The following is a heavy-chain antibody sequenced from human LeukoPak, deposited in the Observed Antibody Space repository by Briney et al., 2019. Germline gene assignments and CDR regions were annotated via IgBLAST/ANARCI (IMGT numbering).Heavy chain of an antibody. CDR3: ARESHRLTLPNRVLDYSGYDSLAPYYFDY. Sequence: WASVKVSCKASGYTFNDFYMHWVRQAPGQGLEWMGWINPNSGGTSYAQEYQGRVTMTRDTSISTAYMELSRLRSDDTAVYYCARESHRLTLPNRVLDYSGYDSLAPYYFDYWGQGTLVTVSS. CDR1: GYTFNDFY. V-gene: IGHV1-2*02. D-gene: IGHD5-12*01. CDR2: INPNSGGT. J-gene: IGHJ4*02.